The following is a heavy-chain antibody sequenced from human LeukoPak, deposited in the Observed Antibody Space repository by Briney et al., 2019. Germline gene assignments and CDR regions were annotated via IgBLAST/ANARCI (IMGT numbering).Heavy chain of an antibody. CDR3: ALLPTPRNWNDGH. V-gene: IGHV3-43*01. CDR2: ISWNGDNT. Sequence: GGSLRLSCAASGFTFNDYTMHWGRQAPGKGLEWVSLISWNGDNTYYADSVKGRFTISRDNSKSSLYFQMNSLRTEDTALYYCALLPTPRNWNDGHWGQGTLVTVSS. D-gene: IGHD1-1*01. J-gene: IGHJ4*02. CDR1: GFTFNDYT.